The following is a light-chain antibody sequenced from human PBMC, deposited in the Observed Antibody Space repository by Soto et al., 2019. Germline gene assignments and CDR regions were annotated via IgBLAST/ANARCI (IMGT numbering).Light chain of an antibody. CDR1: QSLLHSDGETY. J-gene: IGKJ4*01. CDR2: EVS. V-gene: IGKV2D-29*01. Sequence: DIMMTQTPLSLSVTPGQPASISCKSSQSLLHSDGETYLYWFLQKPGQPPQLLIYEVSKPFSRVQDRFSGSGSGTDFKLKISRVEAEDAGVFYCNQSTQFPPTFGGGTKVEIK. CDR3: NQSTQFPPT.